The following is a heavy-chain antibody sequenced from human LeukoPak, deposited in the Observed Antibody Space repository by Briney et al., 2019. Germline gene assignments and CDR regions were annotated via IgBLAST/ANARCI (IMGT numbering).Heavy chain of an antibody. Sequence: ASVKVSCKASGYTFTSYGISWVRQAPGQGLEWMGWINPNSGGTNYAQKFQGRVTMTRDTSISTAYMDLNRLRSDDTAVYYCARVVAVTGTPVYYMDVWGKGTTVTVSS. CDR3: ARVVAVTGTPVYYMDV. CDR2: INPNSGGT. CDR1: GYTFTSYG. D-gene: IGHD6-19*01. J-gene: IGHJ6*03. V-gene: IGHV1-2*02.